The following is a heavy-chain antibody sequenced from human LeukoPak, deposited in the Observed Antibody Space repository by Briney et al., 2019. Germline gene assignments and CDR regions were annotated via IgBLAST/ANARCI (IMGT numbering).Heavy chain of an antibody. CDR3: AREDPQTTVPEGMDV. J-gene: IGHJ6*02. Sequence: SETLSLTCTVSGGSFSYYYWSWIRQSPGKGLERIGYIYYSGTTNYNPSLKSRVTISVDTSKNQFSLQLRSVTAADTAVYYCAREDPQTTVPEGMDVWGQGTTVTVSS. D-gene: IGHD4-17*01. CDR2: IYYSGTT. CDR1: GGSFSYYY. V-gene: IGHV4-59*01.